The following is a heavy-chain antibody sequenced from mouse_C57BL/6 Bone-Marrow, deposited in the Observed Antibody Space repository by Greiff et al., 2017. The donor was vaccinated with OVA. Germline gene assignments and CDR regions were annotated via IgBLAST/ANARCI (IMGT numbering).Heavy chain of an antibody. V-gene: IGHV1-61*01. CDR2: IYPSDGET. Sequence: QVQLQQPGAELVRPGSSVKLSCKASGYTFTSYWMDWVKQRPGQGLEWIGNIYPSDGETNYNQKFKDKATLTVDKSSSTAYMQLSSLTSEDSAVYYCARGDYPYWYVDVWGTGTTVTVSS. CDR1: GYTFTSYW. J-gene: IGHJ1*03. CDR3: ARGDYPYWYVDV. D-gene: IGHD1-1*02.